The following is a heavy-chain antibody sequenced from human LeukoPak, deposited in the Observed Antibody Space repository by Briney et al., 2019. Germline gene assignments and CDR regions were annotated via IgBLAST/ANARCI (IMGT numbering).Heavy chain of an antibody. D-gene: IGHD3-22*01. CDR1: GFTFSINA. Sequence: RGCLRLSCAASGFTFSINAMSWVRQAPRKVLDWVSAISGGGGSTYYADSVKGRFSISRDNSKNTLYLQMNILRADDTAVYYCAKFIFPTNDSNGSLDYWGQGTLVTVSS. V-gene: IGHV3-23*01. J-gene: IGHJ4*02. CDR2: ISGGGGST. CDR3: AKFIFPTNDSNGSLDY.